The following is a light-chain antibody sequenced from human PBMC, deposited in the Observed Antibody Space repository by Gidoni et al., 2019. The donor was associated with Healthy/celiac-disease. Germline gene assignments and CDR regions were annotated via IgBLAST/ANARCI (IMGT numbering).Light chain of an antibody. Sequence: QPPSVSGAPGQRVTISCTGSSSNIGAGYDVHWYQQLPGTAPKLLIYGNSNRPSGFPDRFSGSKSGTSASLAITGLQAEDEADYYCQSYDSSLSGSVFGGGTKLTVL. CDR1: SSNIGAGYD. V-gene: IGLV1-40*01. CDR2: GNS. J-gene: IGLJ2*01. CDR3: QSYDSSLSGSV.